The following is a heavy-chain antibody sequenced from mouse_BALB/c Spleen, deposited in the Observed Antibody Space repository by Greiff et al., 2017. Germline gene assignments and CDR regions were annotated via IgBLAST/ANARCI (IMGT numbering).Heavy chain of an antibody. V-gene: IGHV5-9*04. CDR1: GFTFSSYT. CDR3: AREGYGNYFAY. D-gene: IGHD2-1*01. CDR2: ISSGGGNT. J-gene: IGHJ3*01. Sequence: EVKLVESGGGLVKPGGSLKLSCAASGFTFSSYTMSWVRQTPEKRLEWVATISSGGGNTYYPDSVKGRFTISRDNARNILYLQMSSLRSEDTAMYYCAREGYGNYFAYWGQGTLVTVSA.